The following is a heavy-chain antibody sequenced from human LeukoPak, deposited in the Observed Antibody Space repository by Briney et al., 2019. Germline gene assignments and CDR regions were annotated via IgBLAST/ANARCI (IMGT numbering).Heavy chain of an antibody. J-gene: IGHJ5*02. CDR2: IYTSGST. D-gene: IGHD6-13*01. CDR1: GGSISSYY. V-gene: IGHV4-4*09. CDR3: ARGRSGYSSSWYVGGNWFDP. Sequence: KPSETLSLTCTVSGGSISSYYWSWIRRPPGKGLEWIGYIYTSGSTNYNPSLKSRVTISVDTSKNQFSLKLSSVTAADTAVYYCARGRSGYSSSWYVGGNWFDPWGQGTLVTVSS.